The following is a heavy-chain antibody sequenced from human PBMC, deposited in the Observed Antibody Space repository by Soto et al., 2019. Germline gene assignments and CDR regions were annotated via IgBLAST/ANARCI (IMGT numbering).Heavy chain of an antibody. CDR3: ARDTYTALDY. V-gene: IGHV3-72*01. D-gene: IGHD2-2*02. Sequence: PGGSLSLSCAASGFTFSDHYMDWVSQAPGKGLGWVGRIRNRGQSHIADYAASVKGRFTMSRDDSENSLHLQMNSLKTEDTAVYYCARDTYTALDYWGQGTLDTVST. CDR1: GFTFSDHY. CDR2: IRNRGQSHIA. J-gene: IGHJ4*02.